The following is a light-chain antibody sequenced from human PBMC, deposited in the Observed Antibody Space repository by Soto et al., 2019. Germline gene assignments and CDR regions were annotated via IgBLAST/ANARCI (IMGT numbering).Light chain of an antibody. Sequence: EIVMTQSPATLSVSPGERATLSCKASQSVGSSLAWYQQRPGQTPRLLIFNASTRASGIPTRFSGSGSGEDFSLAISGLHYDDFAVYYCQQYNVWWTFGQGTKVEAK. J-gene: IGKJ1*01. CDR1: QSVGSS. CDR2: NAS. CDR3: QQYNVWWT. V-gene: IGKV3-15*01.